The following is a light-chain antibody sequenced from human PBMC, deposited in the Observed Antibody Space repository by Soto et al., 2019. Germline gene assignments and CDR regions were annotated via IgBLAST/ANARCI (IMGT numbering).Light chain of an antibody. CDR1: ESVSTSY. V-gene: IGKV3-20*01. Sequence: RASESVSTSYLAWYQHXRAQAPGVLMYGAXSRATGIPDRFSGSGYGTDFTPYISRLEPVDFAVYYGLQYGGSPTFGARTKL. J-gene: IGKJ2*01. CDR2: GAX. CDR3: LQYGGSPT.